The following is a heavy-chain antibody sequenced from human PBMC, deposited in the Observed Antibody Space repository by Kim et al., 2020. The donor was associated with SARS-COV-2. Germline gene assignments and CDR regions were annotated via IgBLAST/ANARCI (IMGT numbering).Heavy chain of an antibody. Sequence: GGSLRLSCVVSGRTLSDHYIEWVRLTPGVGLEWLGRTRNDFTTEHAASVQGRFTVSRDNLRNTAFLQINSLRSDDTGVYYCGRHISYRGMDIWGQGTTVTVSS. D-gene: IGHD3-16*02. J-gene: IGHJ6*02. CDR1: GRTLSDHY. CDR3: GRHISYRGMDI. CDR2: TRNDFTT. V-gene: IGHV3-72*01.